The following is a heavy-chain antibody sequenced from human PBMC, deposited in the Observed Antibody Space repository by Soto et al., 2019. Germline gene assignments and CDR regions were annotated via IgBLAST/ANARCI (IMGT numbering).Heavy chain of an antibody. CDR1: GGSFSGYY. D-gene: IGHD1-1*01. CDR3: ARDPPVWNYYNYYGMDV. V-gene: IGHV4-34*01. J-gene: IGHJ6*02. CDR2: INHSGST. Sequence: SETLSLTCAVYGGSFSGYYWSWIRQRPGKGLEWIGEINHSGSTNYNPSLKSRVTISVDTSKNQFSLKLSSVAAADTAVYYCARDPPVWNYYNYYGMDVWGQGTTVTVSS.